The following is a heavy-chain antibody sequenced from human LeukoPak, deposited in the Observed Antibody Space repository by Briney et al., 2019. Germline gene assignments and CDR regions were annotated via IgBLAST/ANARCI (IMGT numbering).Heavy chain of an antibody. J-gene: IGHJ3*02. D-gene: IGHD6-13*01. V-gene: IGHV4-38-2*02. Sequence: PSETLSLTCTVSGYSISSGYYWGWIRQPPGKGLEWIGRIYTSGSTNYNPSLKSRVTISVDTSKNQLSLKLSSVTAADTAVYYCARVPTYEIAAARVGYAFDIWGQGTMVTVSS. CDR2: IYTSGST. CDR3: ARVPTYEIAAARVGYAFDI. CDR1: GYSISSGYY.